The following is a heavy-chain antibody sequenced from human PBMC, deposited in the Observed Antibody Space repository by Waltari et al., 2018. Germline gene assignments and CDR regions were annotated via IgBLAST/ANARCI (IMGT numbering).Heavy chain of an antibody. Sequence: EVQLVESGGGLVQPGRSLRLSCTASGFTFGDYAMSWVRQAPGKGLEWVGFIRRKAYGGTTEYAASVKGRFIISRDESKSIAYLQMNSLKTEDTAVYYCTRDTPPSGWHSYVDYWGQGTLVTVSS. CDR1: GFTFGDYA. V-gene: IGHV3-49*04. CDR3: TRDTPPSGWHSYVDY. J-gene: IGHJ4*02. CDR2: IRRKAYGGTT. D-gene: IGHD6-19*01.